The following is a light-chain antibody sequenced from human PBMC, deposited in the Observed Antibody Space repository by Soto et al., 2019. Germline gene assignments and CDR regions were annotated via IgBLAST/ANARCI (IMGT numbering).Light chain of an antibody. Sequence: QSALAQPASVSGSPGQSITISCTGTSSDVGNYNLVSWYQQHPGKAPKLMIYEGSKRPSGVSNRFSGSKSGNTASLTISILQAEDEADYYCCSYAGSSPYVFGTGTRSPS. CDR3: CSYAGSSPYV. CDR1: SSDVGNYNL. J-gene: IGLJ1*01. CDR2: EGS. V-gene: IGLV2-23*01.